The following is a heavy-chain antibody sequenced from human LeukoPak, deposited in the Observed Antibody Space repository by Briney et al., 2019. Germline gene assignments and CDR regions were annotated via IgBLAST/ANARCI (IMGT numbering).Heavy chain of an antibody. D-gene: IGHD5-18*01. CDR3: ARDGDTAMVRGEYFQH. CDR2: IYYSGST. CDR1: GGSISSYY. V-gene: IGHV4-59*01. Sequence: SETLSLTCTVSGGSISSYYWSWIRQPPGKGLEWIGYIYYSGSTNYNPSLRSRVTISVDTSKNQFSLKLSSVTAADTVVYYCARDGDTAMVRGEYFQHWGQGTLVTVSS. J-gene: IGHJ1*01.